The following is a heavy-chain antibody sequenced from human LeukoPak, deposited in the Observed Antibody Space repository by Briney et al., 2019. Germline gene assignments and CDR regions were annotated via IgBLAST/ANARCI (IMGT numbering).Heavy chain of an antibody. CDR2: ISGSGGST. CDR3: AKTRITIFGVVGAFDI. CDR1: GFTFSSYA. Sequence: GGSLRLSCAASGFTFSSYAMSWVRQAPGKGLEWVSAISGSGGSTYYADSVKGRFTISRDNSKNTLYLQMNSLRAEDTAVYYCAKTRITIFGVVGAFDIWGQGTMVTVSS. V-gene: IGHV3-23*01. J-gene: IGHJ3*02. D-gene: IGHD3-3*01.